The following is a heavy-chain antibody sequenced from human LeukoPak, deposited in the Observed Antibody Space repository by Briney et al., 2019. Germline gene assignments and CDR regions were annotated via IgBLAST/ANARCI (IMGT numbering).Heavy chain of an antibody. D-gene: IGHD2-15*01. Sequence: GASVKVSCNASGYTFTSYDINWVRQATGQGLEWMGWMNPNSGNTGYAQKFQGRVTMTRNSSITTAYMELSSLRSEDTAVDYCARRHARCSDGSCYYPDYWGEGTLVTVSS. V-gene: IGHV1-8*01. CDR2: MNPNSGNT. CDR3: ARRHARCSDGSCYYPDY. CDR1: GYTFTSYD. J-gene: IGHJ4*02.